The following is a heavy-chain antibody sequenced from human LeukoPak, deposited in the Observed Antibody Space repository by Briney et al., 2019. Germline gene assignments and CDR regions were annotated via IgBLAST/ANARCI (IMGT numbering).Heavy chain of an antibody. CDR3: ARVDIVAAGPNYYYGMDV. CDR2: IYYSGST. D-gene: IGHD5-12*01. Sequence: SETLSLTCTASGGSISSYHWSWIRQPPGKGLEWIGYIYYSGSTSYNPSLKSRVTISVDTSKNQFSLKLSSVTAADTAVYYCARVDIVAAGPNYYYGMDVWGKGTTVTVSS. CDR1: GGSISSYH. V-gene: IGHV4-59*01. J-gene: IGHJ6*04.